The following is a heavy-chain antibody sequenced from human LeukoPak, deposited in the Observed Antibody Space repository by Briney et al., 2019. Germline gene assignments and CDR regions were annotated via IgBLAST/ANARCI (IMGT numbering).Heavy chain of an antibody. CDR3: ARAGSYSPRFDP. D-gene: IGHD1-26*01. Sequence: ASVKVSCKASGYTFTNYYMHWVRQAPGQGLEWMGWISAYNGNTNYAQKLQGRVTMTTDTSTSTAYMELRSLRSDDTAVYYCARAGSYSPRFDPWGQGTLVTVSS. V-gene: IGHV1-18*04. J-gene: IGHJ5*02. CDR2: ISAYNGNT. CDR1: GYTFTNYY.